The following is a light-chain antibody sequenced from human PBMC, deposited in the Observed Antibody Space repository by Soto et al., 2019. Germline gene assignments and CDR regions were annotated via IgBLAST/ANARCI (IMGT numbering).Light chain of an antibody. Sequence: DIQMTQSPSSLSASVGDRVTITCQAGQDISNYLNWYQQKPGKAPKLLIYDASNLEIGVPSRFSGSGSGTDFAFTINSLQPEDIAIYYCQQHDNFPVTFGPGTKVDI. CDR2: DAS. V-gene: IGKV1-33*01. CDR1: QDISNY. CDR3: QQHDNFPVT. J-gene: IGKJ3*01.